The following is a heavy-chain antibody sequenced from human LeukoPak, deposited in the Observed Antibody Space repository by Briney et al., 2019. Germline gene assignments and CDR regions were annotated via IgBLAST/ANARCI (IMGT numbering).Heavy chain of an antibody. Sequence: TSAYNGNTNYAQKLQGRVTMTTDTSTSTAYMELRSLRSDDTAVYYCARRSNYYDSSGYYEGYWGQGTLVTVSS. D-gene: IGHD3-22*01. CDR3: ARRSNYYDSSGYYEGY. V-gene: IGHV1-18*01. CDR2: TSAYNGNT. J-gene: IGHJ4*02.